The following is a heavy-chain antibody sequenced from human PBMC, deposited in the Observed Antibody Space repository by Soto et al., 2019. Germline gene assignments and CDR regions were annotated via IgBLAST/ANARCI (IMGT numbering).Heavy chain of an antibody. Sequence: SVKVSCKASGGTFSSYAISWVRQAPGQGLEWMGGIIPIFGTANYAQRFQGRVTITADESTSTAYMELSSLRSEDMAVYYCARARLERGYYYYGMDVWGQGTTVTVSS. CDR2: IIPIFGTA. J-gene: IGHJ6*02. D-gene: IGHD1-1*01. CDR3: ARARLERGYYYYGMDV. CDR1: GGTFSSYA. V-gene: IGHV1-69*13.